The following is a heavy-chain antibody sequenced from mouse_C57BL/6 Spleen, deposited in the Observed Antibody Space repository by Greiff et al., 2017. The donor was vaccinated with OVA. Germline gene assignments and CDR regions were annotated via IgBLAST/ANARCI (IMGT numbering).Heavy chain of an antibody. CDR3: ANGNYGYFDV. CDR2: INPYNGGT. J-gene: IGHJ1*03. Sequence: VQLKQSGPVLVKPGASVKMSCKASGYKFTDYYMNWVKQSHGKSLEWIGVINPYNGGTSYNQKFKGKATLTVDKSSSTAYMELNSLTSEDSAVYYCANGNYGYFDVWGTGTTVTVSS. V-gene: IGHV1-19*01. CDR1: GYKFTDYY. D-gene: IGHD2-1*01.